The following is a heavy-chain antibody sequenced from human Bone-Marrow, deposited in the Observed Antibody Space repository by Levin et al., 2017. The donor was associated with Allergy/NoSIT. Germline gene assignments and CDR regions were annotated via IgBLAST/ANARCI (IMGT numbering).Heavy chain of an antibody. CDR2: ISTSTSHT. V-gene: IGHV3-11*06. J-gene: IGHJ4*02. CDR1: GFDFTDYY. Sequence: LSLTCVASGFDFTDYYMSWIRPAPGKGLEWVSYISTSTSHTSYADSVKGRFAISRDNAKNSVYLQMDSLRVEDTAVYFWARVGRGVIAALYYFDSWGQGTPVTVSS. CDR3: ARVGRGVIAALYYFDS. D-gene: IGHD2-21*01.